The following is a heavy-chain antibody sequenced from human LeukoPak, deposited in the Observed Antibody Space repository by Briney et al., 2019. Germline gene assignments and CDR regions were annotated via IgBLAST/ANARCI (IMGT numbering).Heavy chain of an antibody. Sequence: SQTLSLTCTVSGGSISSGGYYWSWIRQHPGKGLEWIGYIYYSGSTYYNPSLKNRVTISVDTSKNQFSLKLSSVTAADTAVYYCARVWFGDLSSFDYWGQGTLVTVSS. V-gene: IGHV4-31*03. D-gene: IGHD3-10*01. CDR3: ARVWFGDLSSFDY. J-gene: IGHJ4*02. CDR2: IYYSGST. CDR1: GGSISSGGYY.